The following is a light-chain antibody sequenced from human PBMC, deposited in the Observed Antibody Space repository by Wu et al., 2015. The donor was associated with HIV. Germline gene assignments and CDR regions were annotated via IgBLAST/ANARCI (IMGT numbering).Light chain of an antibody. J-gene: IGKJ4*01. CDR2: KAS. Sequence: DIQMTQSPPALSASVGDRVTITCRASQSISSWLAWYQQKPGKAPKLLIYKASILESGVPSRFSGSESGTEFTLTISSLQPDDFATYYCQQYSSSSPRLTFGGGPRWR. CDR1: QSISSW. V-gene: IGKV1-5*03. CDR3: QQYSSSSPRLT.